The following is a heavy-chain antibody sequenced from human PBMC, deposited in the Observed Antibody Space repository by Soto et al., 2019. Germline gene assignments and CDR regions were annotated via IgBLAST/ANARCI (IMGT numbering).Heavy chain of an antibody. D-gene: IGHD3-10*01. V-gene: IGHV3-48*03. CDR1: GFTFNDFE. CDR3: ARGFGRFNY. Sequence: PGGSLRLSCGVSGFTFNDFEMNWVRQAPGKGPEWLAYIDGSGATKKYADSVRGRFTISRDNPNNSLFLQMSSLSAADTAIYHCARGFGRFNYCGQGTLVSISS. CDR2: IDGSGATK. J-gene: IGHJ4*02.